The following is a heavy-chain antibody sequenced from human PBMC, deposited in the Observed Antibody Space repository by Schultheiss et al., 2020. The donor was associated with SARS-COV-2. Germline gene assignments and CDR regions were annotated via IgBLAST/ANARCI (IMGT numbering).Heavy chain of an antibody. D-gene: IGHD4-17*01. CDR1: GFTFSSYW. CDR3: ARETTVTEYGMDV. CDR2: IKQDGSEK. J-gene: IGHJ6*02. V-gene: IGHV3-7*01. Sequence: GESLKISCAASGFTFSSYWMSWVRQAPGKGLEWVANIKQDGSEKYYVDSVKGRFTISRDNAKNSLYLQMNSLRAEDTAVYYCARETTVTEYGMDVWGQGTTVTVSS.